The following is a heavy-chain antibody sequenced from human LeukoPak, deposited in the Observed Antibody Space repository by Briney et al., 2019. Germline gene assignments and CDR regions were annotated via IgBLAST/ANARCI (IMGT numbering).Heavy chain of an antibody. D-gene: IGHD6-19*01. Sequence: GGSLRLSCAASKFTFGSYGMSWVRQAPEKGLEWVSSISGSGGSTFYADSVKGRFTISRDNSKNTLYLQMNSLRAEDTAVYFCAKEEWLGKMNFFDYWGQGTLVTVSS. CDR1: KFTFGSYG. J-gene: IGHJ4*02. CDR2: ISGSGGST. V-gene: IGHV3-23*01. CDR3: AKEEWLGKMNFFDY.